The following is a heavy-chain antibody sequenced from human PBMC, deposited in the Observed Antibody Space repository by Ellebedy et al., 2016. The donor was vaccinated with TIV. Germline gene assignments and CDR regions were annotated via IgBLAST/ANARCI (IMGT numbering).Heavy chain of an antibody. J-gene: IGHJ3*01. Sequence: ASVKVSCKASGYTFTSYYMHWVRQAPGQGLEWMGWINTNTGNPTYAQGFTGRFVFSLDTSVSTAYLQISSLKAEDTAVYYCARGSGDFWSSYSDAFDFWGQGTMVTVSS. CDR1: GYTFTSYY. CDR3: ARGSGDFWSSYSDAFDF. CDR2: INTNTGNP. D-gene: IGHD3-3*01. V-gene: IGHV7-4-1*02.